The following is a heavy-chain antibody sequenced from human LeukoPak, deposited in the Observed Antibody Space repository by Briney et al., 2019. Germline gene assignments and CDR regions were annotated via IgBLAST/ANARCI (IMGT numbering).Heavy chain of an antibody. CDR1: GGTFSSYA. J-gene: IGHJ3*02. Sequence: ASVKVSCKASGGTFSSYAISWVRQAPGQGLEWMGGIIPIFGTANYAQKFQGRVTITADESTSTAYMELSSLRSEDTAVYYCASLSPRRDGYNYANDAFDIWGQGTMVTVSS. D-gene: IGHD5-24*01. CDR2: IIPIFGTA. V-gene: IGHV1-69*13. CDR3: ASLSPRRDGYNYANDAFDI.